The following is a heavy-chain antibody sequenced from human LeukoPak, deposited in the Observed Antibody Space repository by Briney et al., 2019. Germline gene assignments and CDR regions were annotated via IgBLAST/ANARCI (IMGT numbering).Heavy chain of an antibody. CDR2: TIPIFGTA. V-gene: IGHV1-69*13. J-gene: IGHJ5*02. D-gene: IGHD3-16*01. Sequence: ASVKVSCKASGGTFSSYAISWVRQAPGQGLEWMGGTIPIFGTANYAQKFQGRVRITADESTSTAYMELSSLRSEDTAVYYCARGESFNWFDPWGQGTLVTVSS. CDR3: ARGESFNWFDP. CDR1: GGTFSSYA.